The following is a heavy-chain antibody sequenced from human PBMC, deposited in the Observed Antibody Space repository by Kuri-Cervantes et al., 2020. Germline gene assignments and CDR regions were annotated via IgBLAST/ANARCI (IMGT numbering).Heavy chain of an antibody. D-gene: IGHD3-10*01. V-gene: IGHV4-39*07. CDR3: ARGVRTTMVRGRYYYMDV. Sequence: SETLSLTCTVSGGSIRSSSYYWNWIRQPPGKGLEWIGEINHSGGTNYNPSLKSRVTISVDTSKSQFSLKLSSVTAADTAVYYCARGVRTTMVRGRYYYMDVWGKGTTVTVSS. CDR1: GGSIRSSSYY. CDR2: INHSGGT. J-gene: IGHJ6*03.